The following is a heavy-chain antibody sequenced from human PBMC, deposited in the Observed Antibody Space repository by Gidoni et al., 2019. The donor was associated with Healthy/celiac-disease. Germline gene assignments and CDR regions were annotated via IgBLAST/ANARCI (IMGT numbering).Heavy chain of an antibody. D-gene: IGHD3-22*01. CDR1: GFTFSSYE. V-gene: IGHV3-48*03. CDR3: AMGYDSSGYISAGGKFDY. Sequence: EVQLVESGGGLVQPGGSLRLSWAASGFTFSSYEMNWVRQAPGKGLAWVSYISSSGSTIYYADSVKGRFTISRDNAKNSLYLQMNSLRAEDTAVYYCAMGYDSSGYISAGGKFDYWGQGTLVTVSS. J-gene: IGHJ4*02. CDR2: ISSSGSTI.